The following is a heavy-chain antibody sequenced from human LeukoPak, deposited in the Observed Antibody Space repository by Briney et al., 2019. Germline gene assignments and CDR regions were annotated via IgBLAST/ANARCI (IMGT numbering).Heavy chain of an antibody. V-gene: IGHV3-30*18. CDR3: VKDLSYHYSFER. D-gene: IGHD3-16*01. CDR1: GFTFSSCA. J-gene: IGHJ4*02. CDR2: ISYDGSDK. Sequence: PGGSLRLSCAASGFTFSSCAMDWVRQAPGKGLEWVAFISYDGSDKYYADSVKGRFTISRDNSKNTLYLQMNSLRAEDTAVYYCVKDLSYHYSFERWGQGTLVTVSS.